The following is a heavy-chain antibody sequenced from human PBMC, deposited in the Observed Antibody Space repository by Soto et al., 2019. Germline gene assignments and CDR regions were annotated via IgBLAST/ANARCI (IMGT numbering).Heavy chain of an antibody. J-gene: IGHJ4*02. CDR3: ARAQYSSGWYYFDY. CDR1: GGTFSSYT. D-gene: IGHD6-19*01. CDR2: IIPILGIA. Sequence: QVQLVQSGAEVKKPGSSVKVSCKASGGTFSSYTFSWVRQAPGQGLEWMGRIIPILGIANYAQKFQDRVTITADKSTSTAYMELSGLRSEDTAVYYCARAQYSSGWYYFDYWGQGTLVTVSS. V-gene: IGHV1-69*02.